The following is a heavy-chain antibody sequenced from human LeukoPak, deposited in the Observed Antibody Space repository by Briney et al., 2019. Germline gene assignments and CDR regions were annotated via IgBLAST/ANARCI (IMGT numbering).Heavy chain of an antibody. J-gene: IGHJ4*02. CDR1: GFTFSSFG. Sequence: PGGSLRLSCAASGFTFSSFGMHWVRQAPGKGLEWVAVIWYDASNKYYADSVKGRFTISRDNAKNSLCLQMNSLRAEDTALYYCARVMVGATYDYWGQGTLVTVSS. CDR3: ARVMVGATYDY. D-gene: IGHD1-26*01. CDR2: IWYDASNK. V-gene: IGHV3-33*01.